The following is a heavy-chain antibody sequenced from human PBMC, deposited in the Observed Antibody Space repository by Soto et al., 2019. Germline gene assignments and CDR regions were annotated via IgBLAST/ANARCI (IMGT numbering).Heavy chain of an antibody. V-gene: IGHV3-30-3*01. D-gene: IGHD3-10*01. Sequence: GGSLRLSCAAPGLTFSTSAMHWVRQAPGKGLEWVAMISHDGSHEYYGDSVKGRFSVSRDNSHNILHLQMNSLRIEDTAVYFCARNTDHRLVRGWLDPWGQGTLVTVSS. CDR3: ARNTDHRLVRGWLDP. J-gene: IGHJ5*02. CDR1: GLTFSTSA. CDR2: ISHDGSHE.